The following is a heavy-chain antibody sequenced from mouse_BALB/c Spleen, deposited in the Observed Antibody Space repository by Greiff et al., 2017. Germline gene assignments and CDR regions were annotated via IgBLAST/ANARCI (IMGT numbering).Heavy chain of an antibody. V-gene: IGHV10-1*02. CDR2: IRSKSNNYAT. J-gene: IGHJ2*01. Sequence: GGGLVQPKGSLKLSCAALGFTLNTYALNWVRQGPGKGLEWVARIRSKSNNYATYYADSVKDRFTISRDESQSMLYLQMNNLKTEDTAMYYWGGTRGDYGNYDYWGQGTTLTVSS. CDR1: GFTLNTYA. CDR3: GGTRGDYGNYDY. D-gene: IGHD2-1*01.